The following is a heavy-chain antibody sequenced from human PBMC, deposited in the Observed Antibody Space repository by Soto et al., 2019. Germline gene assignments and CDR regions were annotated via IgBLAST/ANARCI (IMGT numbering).Heavy chain of an antibody. V-gene: IGHV3-23*01. CDR3: VKDGEAYNGVWDYFDH. CDR2: ISGGGDET. J-gene: IGHJ4*02. CDR1: GFTCRNYA. D-gene: IGHD3-16*01. Sequence: EVQLLESVGGWVQPGGSLRLSCAASGFTCRNYAMTWFRQAPGKGLEWVSGISGGGDETYNADSVKGHFTISRDNSKNTLYLQMNSLRAEETAIYYCVKDGEAYNGVWDYFDHWGQGTMITVSS.